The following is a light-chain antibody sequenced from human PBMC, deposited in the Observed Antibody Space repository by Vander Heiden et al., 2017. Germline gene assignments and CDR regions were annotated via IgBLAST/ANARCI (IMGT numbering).Light chain of an antibody. J-gene: IGLJ1*01. CDR2: TNN. V-gene: IGLV1-44*01. CDR3: AAWDDSLNVHYV. Sequence: QSVLTQPPSASGTLGQGSSISRSGSSSNIGRSTVNWYQQLPGTAPKLLIYTNNQRPSGVPDRFSGSKSGASASLAISGLQSEDEADYYCAAWDDSLNVHYVFGTGTKVTVL. CDR1: SSNIGRST.